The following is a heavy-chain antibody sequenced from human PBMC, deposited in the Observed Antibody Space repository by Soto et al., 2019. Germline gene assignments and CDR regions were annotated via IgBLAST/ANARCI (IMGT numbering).Heavy chain of an antibody. Sequence: SETLSLTCTVSGGSISSGGYYWSWIRQHPGKGLEWIGYIYYSGSTYYNPSLKSRVTISVDTSKNQFSLKLSPVTAADTAVYYCARAPRGQKRFDYWGQGTLVTVSS. CDR1: GGSISSGGYY. CDR3: ARAPRGQKRFDY. J-gene: IGHJ4*02. D-gene: IGHD2-15*01. V-gene: IGHV4-31*03. CDR2: IYYSGST.